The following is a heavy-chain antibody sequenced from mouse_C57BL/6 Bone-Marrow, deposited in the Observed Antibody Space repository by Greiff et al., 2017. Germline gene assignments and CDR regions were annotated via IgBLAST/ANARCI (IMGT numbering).Heavy chain of an antibody. D-gene: IGHD2-4*01. V-gene: IGHV2-9-1*01. CDR3: ARNGGLRRAAWFAY. Sequence: VQLQQSGPGLVAPSQSLSITCTVSGFSLTSYAISWVRQPPGQGLEWLGVIWPGGGTNYNSALKSRLSISKDNSKSQVFLKMNSLQTDDTARYYCARNGGLRRAAWFAYWGQGTLVTVSA. CDR1: GFSLTSYA. CDR2: IWPGGGT. J-gene: IGHJ3*01.